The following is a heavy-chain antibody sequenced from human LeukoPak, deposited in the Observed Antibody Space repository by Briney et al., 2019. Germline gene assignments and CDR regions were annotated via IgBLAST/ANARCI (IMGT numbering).Heavy chain of an antibody. V-gene: IGHV3-7*03. D-gene: IGHD3-16*01. Sequence: GGSLRLSCEGSAFIFSGHWMNWVRQTPGKGLEWVASIKEDGSERQYVDSVKGRFSISRDNTKGSLFLQLNSLRAEDTAVYYCARDGGLMIPQYYFDYWGQGTLVTVSS. J-gene: IGHJ4*02. CDR3: ARDGGLMIPQYYFDY. CDR2: IKEDGSER. CDR1: AFIFSGHW.